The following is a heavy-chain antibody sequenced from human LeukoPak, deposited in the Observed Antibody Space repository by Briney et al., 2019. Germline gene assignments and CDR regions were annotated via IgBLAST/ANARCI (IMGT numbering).Heavy chain of an antibody. CDR3: AELGITMIGGV. CDR1: GFTFCSYE. CDR2: ISSSGSTI. V-gene: IGHV3-48*03. D-gene: IGHD3-10*02. Sequence: GGSLRLSCAASGFTFCSYEMNWVRQAPGKGLEWVSYISSSGSTIYYADSVKGRFTISRDNAKNSLYLQMNSLRAEDTAVYYCAELGITMIGGVWGKGTTVTISS. J-gene: IGHJ6*04.